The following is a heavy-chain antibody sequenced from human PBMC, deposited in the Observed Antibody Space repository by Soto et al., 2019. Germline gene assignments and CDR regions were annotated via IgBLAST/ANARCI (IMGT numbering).Heavy chain of an antibody. CDR1: GFRFWTYS. Sequence: EMKLLESGGGLVQPGGSLRLSCAASGFRFWTYSMSWVRQAPRKGLEWVSGISGSGAATYYTESVKGRFTVSRDNSKDTLFLQMNPLRVEDTAVYYCAKTRLYDNNDYHRDGFDVWGPGTVVTVSS. V-gene: IGHV3-23*01. J-gene: IGHJ3*01. CDR2: ISGSGAAT. D-gene: IGHD3-22*01. CDR3: AKTRLYDNNDYHRDGFDV.